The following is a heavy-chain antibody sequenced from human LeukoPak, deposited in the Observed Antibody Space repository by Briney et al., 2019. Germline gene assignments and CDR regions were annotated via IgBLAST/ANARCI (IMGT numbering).Heavy chain of an antibody. CDR3: ARDDYNFWSGSYEYYYHYMDV. CDR2: INKDGNKK. Sequence: PGGSLRLSCAASGFTFSTYWMSWVRQAPRKGLEWVANINKDGNKKYYVDSVKGRFTISRDNAKKSLYLQMNSLKAEDTAVYYCARDDYNFWSGSYEYYYHYMDVWGKGTTVTVSS. D-gene: IGHD3-3*01. CDR1: GFTFSTYW. V-gene: IGHV3-7*01. J-gene: IGHJ6*03.